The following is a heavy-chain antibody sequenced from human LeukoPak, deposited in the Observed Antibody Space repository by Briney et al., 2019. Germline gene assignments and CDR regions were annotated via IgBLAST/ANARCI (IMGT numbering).Heavy chain of an antibody. CDR2: INHSGST. D-gene: IGHD2-15*01. Sequence: PSETLSLTCAVYGGSFSGYYWSWIRQPPGKGLEWIGEINHSGSTNYNPSLKSRVTISVDTSKNQFSLKLSSVTAADTAVYYCAREEYCRGGSCLDYWGQGTLVTVSS. V-gene: IGHV4-34*01. CDR3: AREEYCRGGSCLDY. CDR1: GGSFSGYY. J-gene: IGHJ4*02.